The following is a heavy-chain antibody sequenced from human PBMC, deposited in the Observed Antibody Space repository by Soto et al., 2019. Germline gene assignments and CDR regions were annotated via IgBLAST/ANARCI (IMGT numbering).Heavy chain of an antibody. CDR2: INHSGST. J-gene: IGHJ5*02. CDR3: AREFWFDP. Sequence: QVQLQQWGAGLLKPSETLSLTCAVYGGSFSGYYWSWIRQPPGKGLEWIGEINHSGSTNYNPSLKRRVTISVDTSKNQFSLKLSSVTAADTAVYYCAREFWFDPWGQGTLVTVSS. CDR1: GGSFSGYY. V-gene: IGHV4-34*01.